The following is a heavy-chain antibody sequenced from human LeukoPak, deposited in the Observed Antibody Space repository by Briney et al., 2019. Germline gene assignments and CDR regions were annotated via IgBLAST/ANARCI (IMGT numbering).Heavy chain of an antibody. J-gene: IGHJ5*02. Sequence: GGSLRLSCAASGFTFSSYAMSWVRQAPGKGLEWVSTISGSGGNTYYADSVKGRFTISRDNSKNTLFLQMNTLRAEDTAVYYCYLDNEFDPWGQGTLVTVSS. CDR2: ISGSGGNT. V-gene: IGHV3-23*01. CDR1: GFTFSSYA. CDR3: YLDNEFDP. D-gene: IGHD1-1*01.